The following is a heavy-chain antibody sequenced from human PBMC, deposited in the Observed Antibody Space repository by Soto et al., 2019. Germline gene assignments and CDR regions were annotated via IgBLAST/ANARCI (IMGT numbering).Heavy chain of an antibody. V-gene: IGHV4-59*01. D-gene: IGHD3-22*01. J-gene: IGHJ3*02. CDR2: IYYSGST. Sequence: XGTLYLTCTVSGGSISSYYWSWIRQPPGKGLEWIGYIYYSGSTNYNPSLKSRVTISVDTSKNQFSLKLSSVTAADTAVYYCARSGAYYYDSSGWTRGAFDIWGQGTMVTVSS. CDR1: GGSISSYY. CDR3: ARSGAYYYDSSGWTRGAFDI.